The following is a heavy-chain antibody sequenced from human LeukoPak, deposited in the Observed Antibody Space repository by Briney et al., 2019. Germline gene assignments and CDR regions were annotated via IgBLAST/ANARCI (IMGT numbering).Heavy chain of an antibody. CDR3: ARGPPWRGFDI. D-gene: IGHD5-24*01. J-gene: IGHJ3*02. V-gene: IGHV1-8*01. CDR1: GFTFSSDD. Sequence: ASVKVSCKASGFTFSSDDINWMRQANGQGFEWMGWMNPNSGNTAYAQKFQGRVTMTRKTSINTAYMELISLRSEDTAIYYCARGPPWRGFDIWGQGTMVTVSS. CDR2: MNPNSGNT.